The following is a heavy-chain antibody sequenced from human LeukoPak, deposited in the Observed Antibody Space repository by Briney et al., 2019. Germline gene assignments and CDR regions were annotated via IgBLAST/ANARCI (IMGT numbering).Heavy chain of an antibody. J-gene: IGHJ4*02. Sequence: ASVKVSCKASGYTLTSYGISWVRQAPGQGLEWMGWISAYNGNTNYAQKLQGRVTMTTGTSTSTAYVELRSLRSDDTAVYYCARIPRGGYEQSDYFDYWGQGTLVTVSS. CDR2: ISAYNGNT. D-gene: IGHD5-12*01. V-gene: IGHV1-18*01. CDR3: ARIPRGGYEQSDYFDY. CDR1: GYTLTSYG.